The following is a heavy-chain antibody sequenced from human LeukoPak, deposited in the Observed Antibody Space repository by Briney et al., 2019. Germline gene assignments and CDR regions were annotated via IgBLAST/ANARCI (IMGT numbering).Heavy chain of an antibody. V-gene: IGHV3-53*01. J-gene: IGHJ4*02. CDR2: ICSGDRT. Sequence: PGGSLRLSCAASGFTVSSNSMSWVRQPPGKGLEWVSIICSGDRTYYADSVKGQFTTSRDTSKNTLYLQMNSLRAEDTAMYYCTRDDSGLENWGQGTLVTVSS. D-gene: IGHD4-17*01. CDR3: TRDDSGLEN. CDR1: GFTVSSNS.